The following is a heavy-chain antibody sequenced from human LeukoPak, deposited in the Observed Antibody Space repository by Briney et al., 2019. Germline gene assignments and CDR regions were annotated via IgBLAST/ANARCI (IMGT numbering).Heavy chain of an antibody. CDR3: ARDPDYDILTGYYKGPFYFDY. J-gene: IGHJ4*02. D-gene: IGHD3-9*01. V-gene: IGHV3-7*01. CDR1: GFMFSSYW. Sequence: GGSLRLSCAASGFMFSSYWMSWVRQAPGKGLEWVANIKQDGSEKYYVDSVKGRFTISRDNAKNSLYLQMNSLRAEDTAVYYCARDPDYDILTGYYKGPFYFDYWGQGTLVTVSS. CDR2: IKQDGSEK.